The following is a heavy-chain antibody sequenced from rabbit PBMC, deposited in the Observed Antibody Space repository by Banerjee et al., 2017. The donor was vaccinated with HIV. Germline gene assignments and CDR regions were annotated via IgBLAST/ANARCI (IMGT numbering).Heavy chain of an antibody. D-gene: IGHD1-1*01. CDR2: IDPVFGST. CDR1: GFDFSSYG. J-gene: IGHJ5*01. Sequence: QEQLVESGGGLVQPGGSLKLSCKASGFDFSSYGVSWVRQAPGKGLEWIGYIDPVFGSTYYASWVNGRFTISSHNAQNTLYLQLNSLTAADTATYFCVREDYASSSGSRDWLDLWGPGTLVTVS. CDR3: VREDYASSSGSRDWLDL. V-gene: IGHV1S47*01.